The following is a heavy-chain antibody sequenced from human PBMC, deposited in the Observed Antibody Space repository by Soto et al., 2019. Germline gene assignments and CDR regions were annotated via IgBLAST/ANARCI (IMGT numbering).Heavy chain of an antibody. CDR2: ISYNGSNK. V-gene: IGHV3-30*18. CDR3: AKDTSIFGVAGDAFDI. CDR1: GFTFSNYG. J-gene: IGHJ3*02. Sequence: QVQLVESGGGVVQPGRSLRLSCAASGFTFSNYGMHWVRQAPGKGLEWVAVISYNGSNKYYADSVKGRFTISRDNSKNTLYLQMNSLRAEDTAVYYCAKDTSIFGVAGDAFDIWGQGTMVTVSS. D-gene: IGHD3-3*01.